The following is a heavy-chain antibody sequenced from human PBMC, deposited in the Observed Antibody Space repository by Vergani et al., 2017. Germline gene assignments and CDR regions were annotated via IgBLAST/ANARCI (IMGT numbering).Heavy chain of an antibody. D-gene: IGHD1-26*01. CDR3: AKDVGEYYYYGMDV. Sequence: EVQLVESGGGLVQPGRSLRLSCAASGFTFDDCAMHWVRQAPGKGLEWVSGISWNSGSIGYADSVKGRFTISRDNAKNSLYLQMNSLRAEDMALYYCAKDVGEYYYYGMDVWGQGTTVTVSS. CDR2: ISWNSGSI. J-gene: IGHJ6*02. CDR1: GFTFDDCA. V-gene: IGHV3-9*03.